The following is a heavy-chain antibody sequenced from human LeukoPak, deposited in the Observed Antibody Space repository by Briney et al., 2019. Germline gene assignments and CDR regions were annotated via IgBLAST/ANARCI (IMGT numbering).Heavy chain of an antibody. CDR3: AIYGSGSYYPYHDY. D-gene: IGHD3-10*01. CDR1: GYTFTGYY. V-gene: IGHV1-2*02. CDR2: INPNSGGT. Sequence: ASVKVSCKASGYTFTGYYMHWVRQAPGLGLEWMGWINPNSGGTNYTQKFQGRVTMTRDTSISTAYMELSRLRSDDTAVYYCAIYGSGSYYPYHDYWGQGTLVTVSS. J-gene: IGHJ4*02.